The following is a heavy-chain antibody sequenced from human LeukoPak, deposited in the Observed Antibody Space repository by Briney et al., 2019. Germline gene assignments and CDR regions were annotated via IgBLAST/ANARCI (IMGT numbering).Heavy chain of an antibody. Sequence: PGGSLRLSCAASGFTFSSYSMNWVRQAPGKGLEWVSSISSSSSYIYYADSVKGRFTISRDNAKDSLYLQMNSLRAEDTAVYYCARGHIAAAGFDYWGQGTLVTVSS. CDR3: ARGHIAAAGFDY. CDR1: GFTFSSYS. V-gene: IGHV3-21*01. CDR2: ISSSSSYI. J-gene: IGHJ4*02. D-gene: IGHD6-13*01.